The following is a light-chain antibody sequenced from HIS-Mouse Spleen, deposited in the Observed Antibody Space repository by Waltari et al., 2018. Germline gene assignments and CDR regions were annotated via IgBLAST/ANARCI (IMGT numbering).Light chain of an antibody. CDR3: QTWGTGPWV. J-gene: IGLJ3*02. CDR1: SWHSSYA. CDR2: LNSDGSH. V-gene: IGLV4-69*01. Sequence: QLVLTQSPSASASLGASVKLTCTLSSWHSSYAIAWPQQQPEKGPRYLMKLNSDGSHSKGDGIPDRFSGSSSGAERYLTISSLQSEDEADYYCQTWGTGPWVFGGGTKLTVL.